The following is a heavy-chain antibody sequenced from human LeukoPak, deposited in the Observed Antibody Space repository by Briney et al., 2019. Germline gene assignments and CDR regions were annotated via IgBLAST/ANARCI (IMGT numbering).Heavy chain of an antibody. CDR1: GFTFSSYS. CDR2: INSSSSYI. Sequence: GGSLRLSCAASGFTFSSYSMNWVRQAPGKGLEWVSSINSSSSYIYYADSVKGRFTISRDNAKNSLYLQMNSLRAEDTAVYYCARGDIVVVPAAIPFDYWGQGTLVTVSS. D-gene: IGHD2-2*01. V-gene: IGHV3-21*01. CDR3: ARGDIVVVPAAIPFDY. J-gene: IGHJ4*02.